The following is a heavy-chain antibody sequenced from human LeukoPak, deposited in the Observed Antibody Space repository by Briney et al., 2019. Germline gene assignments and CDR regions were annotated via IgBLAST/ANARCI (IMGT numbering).Heavy chain of an antibody. J-gene: IGHJ4*02. CDR1: GGSISSGGYY. CDR3: ARERVQLALDY. Sequence: SETLSLTCTVSGGSISSGGYYWSWIRQHPGKGLEWIGYIYYSRSTYYNPSLKSRVTISVDTSKNQFSLKLSSVTAADTAVYYCARERVQLALDYWGQGTLVTVSS. V-gene: IGHV4-31*03. CDR2: IYYSRST. D-gene: IGHD6-13*01.